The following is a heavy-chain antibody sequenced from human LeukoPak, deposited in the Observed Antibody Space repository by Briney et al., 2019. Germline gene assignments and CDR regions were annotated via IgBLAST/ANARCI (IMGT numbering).Heavy chain of an antibody. J-gene: IGHJ4*02. CDR1: GFTFSVYG. CDR2: IWNDGSNK. V-gene: IGHV3-33*01. CDR3: ARASGPFDY. Sequence: GGSLRLSCAAPGFTFSVYGMHWVRQAPGKGLEWVAVIWNDGSNKYYADSVKGRFTFSRDNSKNTLYLQMNSLRAEDTAVYSCARASGPFDYWGQGTLVTVSS. D-gene: IGHD3-10*01.